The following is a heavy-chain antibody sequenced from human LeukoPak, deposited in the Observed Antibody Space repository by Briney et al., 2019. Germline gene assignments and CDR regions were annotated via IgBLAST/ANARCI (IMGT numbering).Heavy chain of an antibody. V-gene: IGHV1-18*01. CDR1: GYTFTSYG. CDR2: ISAYNGNT. CDR3: ARPLGSGWYVGELDY. D-gene: IGHD6-19*01. J-gene: IGHJ4*02. Sequence: ASVKVSCKASGYTFTSYGISWVRRAPGQGVEWMGWISAYNGNTNYAQKLQGRVTMTTDTSTSTAYMELRSLRSDDTAVYYCARPLGSGWYVGELDYWGQGTLVTVSS.